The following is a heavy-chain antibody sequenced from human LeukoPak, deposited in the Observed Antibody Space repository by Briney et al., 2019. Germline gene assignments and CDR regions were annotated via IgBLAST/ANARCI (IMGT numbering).Heavy chain of an antibody. J-gene: IGHJ3*02. CDR2: IHPGDSDT. CDR1: GYTFTSNW. Sequence: GESLKISCKGSGYTFTSNWIGWVRQMPGKGLGWMGIIHPGDSDTRYSPSFQGQVIISVDKTISTAYLQWSTLKASDTAMYYCARDLAAAQNAFDIWGQGTMVTISS. CDR3: ARDLAAAQNAFDI. D-gene: IGHD6-25*01. V-gene: IGHV5-51*01.